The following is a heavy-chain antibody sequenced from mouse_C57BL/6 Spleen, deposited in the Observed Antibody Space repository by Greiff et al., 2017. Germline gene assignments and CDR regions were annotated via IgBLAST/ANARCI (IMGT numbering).Heavy chain of an antibody. CDR3: ARTSYGSSYEEYAMDY. Sequence: QVQLKQPGAELVRPGSSVKLSCKASGYTFTSYWMHWVKQRPIQGLEWIGNIDPSDSETHYNQKFKDKATLTVDKSSSTAYTQLSSLTSEDSAVYYCARTSYGSSYEEYAMDYWGQGTSVTVSS. D-gene: IGHD1-1*01. CDR2: IDPSDSET. J-gene: IGHJ4*01. V-gene: IGHV1-52*01. CDR1: GYTFTSYW.